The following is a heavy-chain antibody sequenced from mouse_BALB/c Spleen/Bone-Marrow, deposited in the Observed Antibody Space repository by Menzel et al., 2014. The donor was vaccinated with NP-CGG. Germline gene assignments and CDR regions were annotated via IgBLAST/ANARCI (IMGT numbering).Heavy chain of an antibody. CDR2: ISTGGTYT. CDR1: GFTFSSSI. Sequence: EVELLESGGGLVKPGGSLKLSCSASGFTFSSSIMSWVRQTPEKRLEWVATISTGGTYTYYPDSVKGRFTISRDNAKNTLYLQMSSLKSEDTAMYYCSRGYGNCFDYWGQGTTLTVSS. J-gene: IGHJ2*01. D-gene: IGHD2-10*02. V-gene: IGHV5-6-4*01. CDR3: SRGYGNCFDY.